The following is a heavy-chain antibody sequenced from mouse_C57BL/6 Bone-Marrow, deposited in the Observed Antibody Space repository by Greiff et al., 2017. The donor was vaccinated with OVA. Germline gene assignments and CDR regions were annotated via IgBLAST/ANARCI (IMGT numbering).Heavy chain of an antibody. V-gene: IGHV14-4*01. CDR1: GFNIKDDY. J-gene: IGHJ1*03. Sequence: EVQLQESGAELVRPGASVKLSCTASGFNIKDDYMHWVKQRPEQGLEWIGWIDPENGDTEYASKFKGKATITADTSSNTAYLQLSSLTSEDTAVYYCTTYLITTVVDWYFDVWGTGTTVTVSS. CDR2: IDPENGDT. CDR3: TTYLITTVVDWYFDV. D-gene: IGHD1-1*01.